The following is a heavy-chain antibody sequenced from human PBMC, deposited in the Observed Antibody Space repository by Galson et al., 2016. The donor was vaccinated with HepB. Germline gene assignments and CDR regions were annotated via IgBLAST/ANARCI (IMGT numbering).Heavy chain of an antibody. D-gene: IGHD6-13*01. CDR1: GFTFSSHA. CDR2: ISGSGGGT. V-gene: IGHV3-23*01. CDR3: AKDRGFYSSTWY. J-gene: IGHJ4*02. Sequence: SLRLSCAASGFTFSSHAMSWVRQAPGKGLEWVSAISGSGGGTYYADSVKGRFTISRDNSKNTLYLQMNSLRAEDTAVYYCAKDRGFYSSTWYWGQGTLVTVSS.